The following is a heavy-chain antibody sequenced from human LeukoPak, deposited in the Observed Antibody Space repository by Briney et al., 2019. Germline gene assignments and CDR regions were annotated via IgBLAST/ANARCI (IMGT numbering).Heavy chain of an antibody. Sequence: SETLSLTCAVSGGSISSSNWWSWVRQPPGKGLGWIGEIYHSGSTYYNPSLKSRVTISVDTSKNQFSLKLSSVTAADTAVYYCATQYYYDSSGYLPHYFDYWGQGTLVTVSS. V-gene: IGHV4-4*02. CDR3: ATQYYYDSSGYLPHYFDY. J-gene: IGHJ4*02. D-gene: IGHD3-22*01. CDR1: GGSISSSNW. CDR2: IYHSGST.